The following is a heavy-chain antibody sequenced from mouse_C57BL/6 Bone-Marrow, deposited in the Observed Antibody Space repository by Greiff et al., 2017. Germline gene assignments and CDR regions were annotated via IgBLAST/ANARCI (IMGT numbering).Heavy chain of an antibody. Sequence: VQLQQSGPELVKPGDSVKISCKASGYSFTGYFMNWVMQSHGKSLEWIGRINPYNGDTFYNQKFKGKATLTVDKSSSTAHMELRSLTSEDSAGYYCARGNIWYFDVWGTGTTVTVSS. CDR3: ARGNIWYFDV. CDR2: INPYNGDT. CDR1: GYSFTGYF. V-gene: IGHV1-20*01. J-gene: IGHJ1*03.